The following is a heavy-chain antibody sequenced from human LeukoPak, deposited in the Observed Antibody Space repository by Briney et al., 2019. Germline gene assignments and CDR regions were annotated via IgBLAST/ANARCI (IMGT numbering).Heavy chain of an antibody. Sequence: AGGSLRLSCAASGFTFSIYAMSWVRQAPGKGLEWVSAISSSGGTIYYADSVKGRFTISRDNAKSSLYLQLNSLRADDTAVYYCARDVSGDSPIYWGQGTLVTVSS. CDR1: GFTFSIYA. D-gene: IGHD1-26*01. V-gene: IGHV3-23*01. CDR2: ISSSGGTI. CDR3: ARDVSGDSPIY. J-gene: IGHJ4*02.